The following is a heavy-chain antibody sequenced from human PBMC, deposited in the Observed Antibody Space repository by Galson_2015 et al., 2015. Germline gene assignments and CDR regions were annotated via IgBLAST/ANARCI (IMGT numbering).Heavy chain of an antibody. CDR3: AKYRAHSNYVAVFDY. D-gene: IGHD4-11*01. J-gene: IGHJ4*02. CDR2: IRGSGSST. Sequence: SLRLSCAASGFTFSNYAMSWVRQAPGKGLEWVSGIRGSGSSTYYADSVKGRFTISRDNSKNTLFLQMNSRRAEDTATYYCAKYRAHSNYVAVFDYWGQGTLVTVSS. V-gene: IGHV3-23*01. CDR1: GFTFSNYA.